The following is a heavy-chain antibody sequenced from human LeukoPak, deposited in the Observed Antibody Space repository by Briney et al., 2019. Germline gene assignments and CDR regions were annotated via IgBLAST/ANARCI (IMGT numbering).Heavy chain of an antibody. CDR2: IYYSGST. D-gene: IGHD2-2*01. V-gene: IGHV4-59*01. J-gene: IGHJ4*02. Sequence: SETLSLTCTVAGGSISSYYWSWLRQPPGKGLEWIGYIYYSGSTNYNPSLKSRVTISVDTSKNQFSLKLSSVTAADTAVYYCARDSDCSSTSCGGYFDYWGQGTLVTVSS. CDR3: ARDSDCSSTSCGGYFDY. CDR1: GGSISSYY.